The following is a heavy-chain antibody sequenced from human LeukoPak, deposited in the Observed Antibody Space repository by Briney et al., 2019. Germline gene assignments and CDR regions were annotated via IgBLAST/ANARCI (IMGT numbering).Heavy chain of an antibody. V-gene: IGHV1-46*01. D-gene: IGHD3-16*02. Sequence: ASVKVSCKESGYTFTSYYMHWVRQAPGQGLEWMGIINPSGGSTSYAQKFQGRVTMTRGTSTSTVYMELSSLRAEDTAVYYCARDGDDYVWGSYRNSNWFDPWGQGTLVTVSS. J-gene: IGHJ5*02. CDR2: INPSGGST. CDR3: ARDGDDYVWGSYRNSNWFDP. CDR1: GYTFTSYY.